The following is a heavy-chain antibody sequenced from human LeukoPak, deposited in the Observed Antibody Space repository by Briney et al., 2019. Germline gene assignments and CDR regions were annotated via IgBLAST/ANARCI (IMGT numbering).Heavy chain of an antibody. CDR2: IHYDSTTE. Sequence: PGGSLRLSCAASGFPFSSYGMHWVRQAPGKGLEWVAYIHYDSTTEDYADSVQGRFTISRDNSKNTLYLQMNSLRAEDTAVYYCAKDHTPRGAVAGPTVDYWGQGTLVTVSS. J-gene: IGHJ4*02. D-gene: IGHD6-19*01. V-gene: IGHV3-30*02. CDR1: GFPFSSYG. CDR3: AKDHTPRGAVAGPTVDY.